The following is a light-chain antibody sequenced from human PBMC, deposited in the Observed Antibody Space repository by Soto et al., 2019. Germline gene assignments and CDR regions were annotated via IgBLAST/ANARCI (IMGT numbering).Light chain of an antibody. V-gene: IGLV3-21*02. CDR2: DNT. J-gene: IGLJ2*01. Sequence: SYELIQPPSVSAAPGQTATITCGGNKIGSKSVHWYQQKPGQAPVLVVYDNTDRPSGIPERFSGSNSGNRATLNISRVEAGDEADYHCQVWDSSSDPMLFGGGTKLTVL. CDR3: QVWDSSSDPML. CDR1: KIGSKS.